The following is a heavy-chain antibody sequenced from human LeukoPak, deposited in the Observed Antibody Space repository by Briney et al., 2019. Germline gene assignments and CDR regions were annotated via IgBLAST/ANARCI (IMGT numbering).Heavy chain of an antibody. J-gene: IGHJ3*02. CDR1: RYTFTGYY. V-gene: IGHV1-2*02. CDR2: ITPNSGGT. Sequence: SVNVSCKASRYTFTGYYMHWVRHAPGQGLEWMVWITPNSGGTNYAQNFQGRVTITADKSTNTAYMELSSLRSEETAVYYCERAGYYDSSGPSRAFDIWGQGTMVTVSS. D-gene: IGHD3-22*01. CDR3: ERAGYYDSSGPSRAFDI.